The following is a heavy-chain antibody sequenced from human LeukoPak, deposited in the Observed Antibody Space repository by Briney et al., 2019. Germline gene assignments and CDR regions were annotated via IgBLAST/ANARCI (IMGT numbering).Heavy chain of an antibody. V-gene: IGHV1-18*01. D-gene: IGHD2-2*01. CDR3: ARAENYRTSISCYHSWFDP. CDR1: GYTFTSYG. CDR2: ISAYNGNT. Sequence: ASVKVSCKASGYTFTSYGISWVRQAPGQGLEWMGWISAYNGNTNFAQKLQGRVTMTTDTSTSTAYMELRSLRSDDTAVYYCARAENYRTSISCYHSWFDPWGQGTLVTVSS. J-gene: IGHJ5*02.